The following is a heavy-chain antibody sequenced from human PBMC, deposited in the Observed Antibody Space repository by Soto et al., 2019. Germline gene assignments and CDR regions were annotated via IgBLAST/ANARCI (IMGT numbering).Heavy chain of an antibody. CDR3: AGLGDTYFYYGMDV. V-gene: IGHV4-39*01. J-gene: IGHJ6*02. CDR2: IYYSGST. Sequence: SETLSLTCAVSGGSISSSYYWGWIRQPPGKGLEWIGSIYYSGSTYYNPSLKSRVTISVDTSKNQFSLKLSSVTAADTAVYYCAGLGDTYFYYGMDVWGQGTTVTVSS. CDR1: GGSISSSYY. D-gene: IGHD3-10*01.